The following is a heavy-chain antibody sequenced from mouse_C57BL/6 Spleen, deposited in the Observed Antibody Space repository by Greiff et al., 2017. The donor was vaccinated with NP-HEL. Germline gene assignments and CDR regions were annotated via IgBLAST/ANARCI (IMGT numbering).Heavy chain of an antibody. Sequence: EVKLMESGEGLVKPGGSLKLSCAASGFTFSSYAMSWVRQTPEKRLEWVAYISSGGDYIYYADTVKGRFTISRDNARNTLYLQMSSLKSEDTAMYYCTRGPSYWYFDVWGTGTTVTVSS. CDR1: GFTFSSYA. J-gene: IGHJ1*03. CDR3: TRGPSYWYFDV. CDR2: ISSGGDYI. V-gene: IGHV5-9-1*02.